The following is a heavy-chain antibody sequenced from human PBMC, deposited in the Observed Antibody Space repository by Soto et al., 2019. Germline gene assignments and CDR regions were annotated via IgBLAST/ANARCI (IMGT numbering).Heavy chain of an antibody. Sequence: GESLKISCQGSGYSFSSYWIGWVRQMPGKGLEWLGIIFPDDSDTRYSPSFLGQVTISADKSISTAYLQWSSLKASDTAIYYCARHDGIVTADNWGQGTLVTVSS. CDR1: GYSFSSYW. D-gene: IGHD2-21*02. J-gene: IGHJ4*02. CDR2: IFPDDSDT. V-gene: IGHV5-51*01. CDR3: ARHDGIVTADN.